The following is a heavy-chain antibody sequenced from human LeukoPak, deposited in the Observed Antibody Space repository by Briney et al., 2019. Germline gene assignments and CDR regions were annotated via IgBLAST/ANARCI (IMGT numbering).Heavy chain of an antibody. V-gene: IGHV1-18*01. J-gene: IGHJ4*02. Sequence: ASVKVSCKASGYTFTNYGISWVRQAPGQGPEWMGWISTYNGNTKYAQKFQGRVTMTTDTSTSTAYMELRSLRSDDTAVYYCARDEDYGISVNVDYWGQGTLVTVSS. D-gene: IGHD4-17*01. CDR1: GYTFTNYG. CDR2: ISTYNGNT. CDR3: ARDEDYGISVNVDY.